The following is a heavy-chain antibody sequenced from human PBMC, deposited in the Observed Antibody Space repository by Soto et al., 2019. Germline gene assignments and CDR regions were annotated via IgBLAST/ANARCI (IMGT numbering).Heavy chain of an antibody. Sequence: SVKVSCKASGGTFSSYAISWVRQAPGQGLEWMGGIIPIFGTANYAQKFQGRVTITADESTSTAYMELSSLRSEDTAVYYCARGYCSGGSCSDRFDYWGQGTLVTVSS. D-gene: IGHD2-15*01. CDR3: ARGYCSGGSCSDRFDY. J-gene: IGHJ4*02. V-gene: IGHV1-69*13. CDR2: IIPIFGTA. CDR1: GGTFSSYA.